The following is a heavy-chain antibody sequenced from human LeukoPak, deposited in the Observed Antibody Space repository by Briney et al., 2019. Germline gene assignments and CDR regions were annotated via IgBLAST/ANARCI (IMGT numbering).Heavy chain of an antibody. CDR1: GFTFSDYY. D-gene: IGHD1-26*01. Sequence: GGSLRLSCAASGFTFSDYYMSWIRQAPGKGLEWVSYISSSGSTIYYADSVKGRFTISRDSAKNSLYLQMNSLRAEDTAVYYCARVREWELPAPFDYWGQGTLVTVSS. J-gene: IGHJ4*02. CDR2: ISSSGSTI. CDR3: ARVREWELPAPFDY. V-gene: IGHV3-11*04.